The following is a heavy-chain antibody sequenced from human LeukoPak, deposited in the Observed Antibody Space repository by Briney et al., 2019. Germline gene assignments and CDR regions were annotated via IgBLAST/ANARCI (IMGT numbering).Heavy chain of an antibody. J-gene: IGHJ3*02. Sequence: SETLSLTCTVSGGSISSYYWSWIRQPPGKGLEWIGYIYYSGSTNYNPSLKSRVTISVDTSKNQFSLKLSSVTAADTAVYYCAREGDYSGSLGDAFDIWGQGTMVTVSS. CDR2: IYYSGST. D-gene: IGHD1-26*01. CDR1: GGSISSYY. V-gene: IGHV4-59*01. CDR3: AREGDYSGSLGDAFDI.